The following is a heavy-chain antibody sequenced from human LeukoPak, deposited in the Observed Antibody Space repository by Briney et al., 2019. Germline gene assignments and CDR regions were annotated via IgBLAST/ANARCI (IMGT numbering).Heavy chain of an antibody. CDR1: GSALTCHY. CDR3: GRRDYSSGSYEDY. J-gene: IGHJ4*02. V-gene: IGHV1-2*07. CDR2: INPESGGT. D-gene: IGHD3-10*01. Sequence: GASVNVSRKSSGSALTCHYLHWVRQAPAQGLEGMGVINPESGGTNCAHNFQDRFTMTRDTSNNTAYMQMSSLRDDDTAVYYCGRRDYSSGSYEDYWGQGTLVTVSS.